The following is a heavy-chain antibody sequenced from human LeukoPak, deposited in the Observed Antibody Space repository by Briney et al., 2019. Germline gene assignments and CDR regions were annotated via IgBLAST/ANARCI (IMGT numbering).Heavy chain of an antibody. Sequence: GGSLRLSCAASGFTFSSYAMSWVRQAPGKGLEWVSIISASGGSTYYADSVKGRFTISRDKSKNYLQMNSLRGDDTAIYYCAKDVRVGEYYGSGSYFDYWGQGTLVTVTS. CDR2: ISASGGST. D-gene: IGHD3-10*01. CDR1: GFTFSSYA. J-gene: IGHJ4*02. CDR3: AKDVRVGEYYGSGSYFDY. V-gene: IGHV3-23*01.